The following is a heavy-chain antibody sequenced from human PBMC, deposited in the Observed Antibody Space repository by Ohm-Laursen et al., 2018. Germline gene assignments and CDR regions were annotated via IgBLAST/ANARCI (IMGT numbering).Heavy chain of an antibody. J-gene: IGHJ4*02. CDR2: ISGSGGNT. D-gene: IGHD6-19*01. CDR1: GFTFSTYA. V-gene: IGHV3-23*01. CDR3: AKDKQWLVYDY. Sequence: SLRLSCTASGFTFSTYAMTWVRQAPGKGLEWVSAISGSGGNTYYADSVKGRFTISRDNSKNTLYLQMNSLRAEDTAVYYCAKDKQWLVYDYWGQGTLVTVSS.